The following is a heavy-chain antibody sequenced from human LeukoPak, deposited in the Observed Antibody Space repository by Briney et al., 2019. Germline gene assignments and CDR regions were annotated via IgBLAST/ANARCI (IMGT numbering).Heavy chain of an antibody. V-gene: IGHV3-30-3*01. J-gene: IGHJ5*02. Sequence: GGSLRLSCAASGFTFSSYAMHWVRQAPGKGLEWVAVISYDGSNKYYADSVKGRFTISRDNSKNTLYLHMNSLRAEDTAVYYCATPGTMVRGTWFDPWGQETLVTVSS. CDR1: GFTFSSYA. D-gene: IGHD3-10*01. CDR2: ISYDGSNK. CDR3: ATPGTMVRGTWFDP.